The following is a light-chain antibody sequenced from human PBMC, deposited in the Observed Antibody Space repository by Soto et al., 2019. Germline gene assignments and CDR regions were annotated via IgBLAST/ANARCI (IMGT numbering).Light chain of an antibody. CDR1: QSISSW. J-gene: IGKJ2*01. V-gene: IGKV1-5*03. Sequence: DIQMTQSHTILSASVGDRVIVTCRASQSISSWLAWYQQKPGKAPKLLIYKASSLESGVPSRFSGSGSGTEFTITISSLQPDDFATYYCQQYNSYSLMYTFGQGTKLEIK. CDR2: KAS. CDR3: QQYNSYSLMYT.